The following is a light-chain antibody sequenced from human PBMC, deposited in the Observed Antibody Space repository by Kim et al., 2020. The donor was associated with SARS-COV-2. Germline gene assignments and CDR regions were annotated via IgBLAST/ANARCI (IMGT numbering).Light chain of an antibody. CDR3: QQRSNWPQWT. CDR1: QSVSSY. V-gene: IGKV3-11*01. CDR2: DAS. Sequence: SPGERATLSCRARQSVSSYLAWYQQKPGQAPRLLIYDASNRATGIPARFSGSGSGTDFTLTISSLEPEDFAVYYCQQRSNWPQWTFGQGTKVDIK. J-gene: IGKJ1*01.